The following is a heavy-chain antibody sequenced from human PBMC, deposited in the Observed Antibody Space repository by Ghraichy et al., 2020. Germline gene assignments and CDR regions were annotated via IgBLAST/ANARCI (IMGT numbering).Heavy chain of an antibody. J-gene: IGHJ3*02. CDR1: GDSVSSNSAH. Sequence: SQTLSLTRAISGDSVSSNSAHWNWIRQSPSRGLEWLGRTYYRSKWYHDFAVSVKSRVTVNPDTSKNQFSLQLNSVTPEDTAVYYCARGSNYAFDIWGQGAMVTVSS. CDR2: TYYRSKWYH. CDR3: ARGSNYAFDI. D-gene: IGHD2-8*01. V-gene: IGHV6-1*01.